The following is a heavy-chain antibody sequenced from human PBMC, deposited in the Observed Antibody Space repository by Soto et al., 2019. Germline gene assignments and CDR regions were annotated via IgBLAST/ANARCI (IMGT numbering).Heavy chain of an antibody. J-gene: IGHJ6*03. Sequence: QFQLVQSGAEVKKPGASVKVSCKASGYTFINYGISWVRQAPGQGLEWVGWVSAYNGNTNYAQSLQGRVTLTTETSTSTAYMELRSLTSDDTAVYFCARGDYYGSGTLLNTDNFYMDVWGKGTTVIVSS. CDR1: GYTFINYG. CDR3: ARGDYYGSGTLLNTDNFYMDV. CDR2: VSAYNGNT. D-gene: IGHD3-10*01. V-gene: IGHV1-18*01.